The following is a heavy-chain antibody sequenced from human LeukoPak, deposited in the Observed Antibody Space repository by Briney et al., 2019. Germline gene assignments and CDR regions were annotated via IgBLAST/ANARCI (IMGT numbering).Heavy chain of an antibody. J-gene: IGHJ4*02. Sequence: GASVKVSCKASGYTFINYYMHWVRQAPGQGLEWMGIINPSGGGTSYAQKFQGSVTMTRDTSTSTVYMEVSSLRSEDTAVYYCAREFSGYIDFWGQGTLVTVSS. CDR2: INPSGGGT. CDR1: GYTFINYY. CDR3: AREFSGYIDF. D-gene: IGHD1-26*01. V-gene: IGHV1-46*01.